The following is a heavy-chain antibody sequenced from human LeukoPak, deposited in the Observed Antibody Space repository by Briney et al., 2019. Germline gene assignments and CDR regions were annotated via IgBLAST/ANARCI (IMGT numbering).Heavy chain of an antibody. CDR3: AKDRYSSSWFGRYFDY. CDR1: GFTFSSYS. CDR2: ISSSSSYI. J-gene: IGHJ4*02. D-gene: IGHD6-13*01. Sequence: GGSLRLSCAASGFTFSSYSMNWVRQAPGKGLEWVSSISSSSSYIYYADSVKGRFTISRDNAKNSLYLQMNSLRAEDTAVYYCAKDRYSSSWFGRYFDYWGQGTLVTVSS. V-gene: IGHV3-21*01.